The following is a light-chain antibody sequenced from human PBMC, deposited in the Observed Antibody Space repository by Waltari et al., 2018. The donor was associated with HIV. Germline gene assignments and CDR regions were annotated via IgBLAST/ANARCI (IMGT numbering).Light chain of an antibody. Sequence: SYELTQPPSLSVSPGPTATITCPGHTLCDRYLSWYQQRPGQSPVLIIYQDSKRPSEIAERFSASTSGNTATLTIRGTQALDEADYFCQAWDSEAFVFGTGTTVSVL. CDR2: QDS. CDR3: QAWDSEAFV. CDR1: TLCDRY. J-gene: IGLJ1*01. V-gene: IGLV3-1*01.